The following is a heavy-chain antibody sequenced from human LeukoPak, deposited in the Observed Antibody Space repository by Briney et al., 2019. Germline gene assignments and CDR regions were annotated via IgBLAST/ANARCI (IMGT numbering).Heavy chain of an antibody. CDR2: INPNNGGT. V-gene: IGHV1-2*06. J-gene: IGHJ3*02. CDR1: GYTFTGYY. Sequence: PPASVKVSCKASGYTFTGYYIHWVRQAPGQGLEWMGRINPNNGGTNYAQKFQGRVTMTRDMSMSTAYMELSRLRSVDTAVYYCAGEDNSSGYRPFDIWGQGTMVTVPS. D-gene: IGHD3-22*01. CDR3: AGEDNSSGYRPFDI.